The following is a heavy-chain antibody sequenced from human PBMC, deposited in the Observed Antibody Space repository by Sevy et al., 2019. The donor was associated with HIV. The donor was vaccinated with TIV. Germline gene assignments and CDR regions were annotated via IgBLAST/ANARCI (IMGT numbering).Heavy chain of an antibody. Sequence: ASVKVSCKVSGYTLTELSMHWVRQAPGKGLEWMGGFDPEDGETIYAQKFQGRVTMTEDTSTDTAYMELSSLRSEDTAVYYCASSLRAPKAKLRFLGPPQDPAYYYYGMDVWGQGTTVTVSS. D-gene: IGHD3-3*01. V-gene: IGHV1-24*01. CDR1: GYTLTELS. CDR2: FDPEDGET. CDR3: ASSLRAPKAKLRFLGPPQDPAYYYYGMDV. J-gene: IGHJ6*02.